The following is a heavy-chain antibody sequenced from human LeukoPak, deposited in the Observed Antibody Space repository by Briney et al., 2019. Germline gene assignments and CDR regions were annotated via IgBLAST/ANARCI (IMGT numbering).Heavy chain of an antibody. J-gene: IGHJ3*02. CDR1: GFTFSSYS. D-gene: IGHD6-13*01. CDR2: ISSSSSYI. V-gene: IGHV3-21*01. Sequence: GGALRLSCAASGFTFSSYSMNWVREAPGKGREWVSSISSSSSYIYYADSVKGRFTVFRDNAKNSVYLQMNSLRADDTAMYYCVREIGDPSSTWSEAFDIWGQGTMVTVSS. CDR3: VREIGDPSSTWSEAFDI.